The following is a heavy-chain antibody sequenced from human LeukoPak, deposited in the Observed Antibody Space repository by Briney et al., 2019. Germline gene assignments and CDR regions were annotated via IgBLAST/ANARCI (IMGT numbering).Heavy chain of an antibody. D-gene: IGHD3-22*01. CDR1: GFTFSSYG. V-gene: IGHV3-33*01. CDR3: GRGPPGPYYDSGGGFDY. J-gene: IGHJ4*02. Sequence: GGSLRLSCAASGFTFSSYGMHWVRQAPGKGLEWVAVIWYDGSNKYYADSVKGRFTISRDNSKNTLYLQMNSLRAEDTAVYYCGRGPPGPYYDSGGGFDYWGQGTLVTVSS. CDR2: IWYDGSNK.